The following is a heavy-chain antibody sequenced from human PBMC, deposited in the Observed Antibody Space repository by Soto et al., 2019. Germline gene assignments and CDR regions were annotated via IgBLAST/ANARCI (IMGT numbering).Heavy chain of an antibody. D-gene: IGHD3-3*01. CDR3: ARDFAYFDS. CDR1: GGSFKSGSYS. V-gene: IGHV4-61*01. Sequence: SETLSLTCTVSGGSFKSGSYSWSWIRQPPGKGPEWIGYVYHTGRTSYNPSLKSRVSISMDTSKNQFSLNLDSVTAADTAVYFCARDFAYFDSWGQGTLVTVSS. CDR2: VYHTGRT. J-gene: IGHJ4*02.